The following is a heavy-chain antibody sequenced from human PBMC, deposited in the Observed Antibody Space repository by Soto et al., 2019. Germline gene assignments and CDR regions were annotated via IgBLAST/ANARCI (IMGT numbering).Heavy chain of an antibody. J-gene: IGHJ4*02. D-gene: IGHD3-22*01. CDR3: ARFGHSGGYFPSDFDS. CDR1: GASISSGDYS. Sequence: QLHLQESGSGLVRPSQTLTLTCAVSGASISSGDYSCTCIRQPPGRCLELIGYIYHSGNTYYNPSLTSRSPLSVVRYQYQLLIVLNYVTAADTAVYSCARFGHSGGYFPSDFDSWGQGTLVTVSS. CDR2: IYHSGNT. V-gene: IGHV4-30-2*01.